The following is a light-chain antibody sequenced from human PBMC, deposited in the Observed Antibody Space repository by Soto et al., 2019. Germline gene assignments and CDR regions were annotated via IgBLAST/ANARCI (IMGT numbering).Light chain of an antibody. CDR2: AAS. V-gene: IGKV1-8*01. Sequence: AIRMTQSPSSFSASTGDRVTITCRASQGISSYLAWYQQKPGKAPKLLIYAASTFQSGVPSRFSSSGSGTDFTLTISRLQSEDFATYYYQQYYSYPFTFGPGTKVDIK. J-gene: IGKJ3*01. CDR1: QGISSY. CDR3: QQYYSYPFT.